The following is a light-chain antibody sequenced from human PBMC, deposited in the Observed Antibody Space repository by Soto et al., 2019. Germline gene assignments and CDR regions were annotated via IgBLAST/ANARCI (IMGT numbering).Light chain of an antibody. J-gene: IGKJ2*01. Sequence: DIVMTQSPGSLAVSLGERATINCKSSQSVLYSSNNKNYLAWFQQSPGQPPKLLIYWASTRESGVPDRFSGSGSGTDFTLTISSLQAEDVAVYYCQQYYSTPYTFGQGTKVDIK. CDR2: WAS. CDR1: QSVLYSSNNKNY. CDR3: QQYYSTPYT. V-gene: IGKV4-1*01.